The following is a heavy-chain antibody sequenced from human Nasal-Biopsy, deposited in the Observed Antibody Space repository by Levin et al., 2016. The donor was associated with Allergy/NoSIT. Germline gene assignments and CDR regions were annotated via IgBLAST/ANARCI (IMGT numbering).Heavy chain of an antibody. V-gene: IGHV3-11*06. CDR2: ISSIGLYT. CDR3: ARELELHSRYFDY. D-gene: IGHD1-7*01. Sequence: GGSLRLSCAASGFTFSNYYMIWVRQAPGSGLEWVSYISSIGLYTNYADSVKGRFTISRDNSKNTLYLQMNSLRAEDTAFYYCARELELHSRYFDYWGQGTLVTVSS. J-gene: IGHJ4*02. CDR1: GFTFSNYY.